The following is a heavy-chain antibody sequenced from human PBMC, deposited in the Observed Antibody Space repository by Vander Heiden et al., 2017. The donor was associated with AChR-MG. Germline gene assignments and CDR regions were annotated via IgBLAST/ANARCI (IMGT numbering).Heavy chain of an antibody. V-gene: IGHV3-15*01. D-gene: IGHD2-2*01. Sequence: EVQLVESGGGLVKPGGSLRLSCAASGFTFSNAWMSWVRQAPGKGLEWVGRIKSKTDGGTTDYAAPVKGRFTISRDDSKNTLYLQMNSLKTEDTAVYYCTSKYCSSTSCRDYWGQGTLVTVSS. CDR1: GFTFSNAW. CDR3: TSKYCSSTSCRDY. CDR2: IKSKTDGGTT. J-gene: IGHJ4*02.